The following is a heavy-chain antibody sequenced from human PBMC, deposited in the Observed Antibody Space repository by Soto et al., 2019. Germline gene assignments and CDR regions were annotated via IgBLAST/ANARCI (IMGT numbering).Heavy chain of an antibody. D-gene: IGHD2-8*01. J-gene: IGHJ6*02. CDR1: GFTFSSYS. Sequence: PGGSLRLSCAASGFTFSSYSMNWVRQAPGKGLEWVSSISSSSSYIYYADSVKGRFTISRDNAKNSLYLQMNSLRAEDTAVYYCARDRYCTNGVCPELDYYYYYGMDVWGQGTKVTVSS. CDR3: ARDRYCTNGVCPELDYYYYYGMDV. CDR2: ISSSSSYI. V-gene: IGHV3-21*01.